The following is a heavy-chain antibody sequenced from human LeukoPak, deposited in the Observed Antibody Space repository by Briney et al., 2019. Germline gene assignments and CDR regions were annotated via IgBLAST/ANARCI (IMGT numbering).Heavy chain of an antibody. Sequence: GGSLRLSCAASGFIFSKFGIHWVRQTPNKGLESEAVISSDGSEAYYANSVKGRFTISRDNSKNTLYLQMNSLRPEDSALYYCVRDGGGGYNQIDYWGQGTLVAVSS. D-gene: IGHD5-24*01. V-gene: IGHV3-30-3*01. CDR3: VRDGGGGYNQIDY. CDR1: GFIFSKFG. J-gene: IGHJ4*02. CDR2: ISSDGSEA.